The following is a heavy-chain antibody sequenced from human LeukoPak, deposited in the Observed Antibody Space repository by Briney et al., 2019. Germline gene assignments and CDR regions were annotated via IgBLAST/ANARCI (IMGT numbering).Heavy chain of an antibody. Sequence: GGSLRLSCAASGFTVSGNYMNWVRQAPGKGLEWVSVIYSNDNTYYADSLKGRFTISRDTSKNTVYLQMSSLRAEDTAVYYCARDRATGYSDAIDIWGQGTLVTVSS. CDR3: ARDRATGYSDAIDI. J-gene: IGHJ3*02. CDR1: GFTVSGNY. CDR2: IYSNDNT. D-gene: IGHD5-18*01. V-gene: IGHV3-66*01.